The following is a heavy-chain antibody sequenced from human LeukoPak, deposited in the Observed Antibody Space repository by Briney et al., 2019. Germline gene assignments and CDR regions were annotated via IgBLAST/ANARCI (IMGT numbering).Heavy chain of an antibody. CDR3: ARVNYRTTVTTRFSGY. Sequence: PGGSLRLSCAASGFTFSSYTMSWVRQAPGKGLEWVSSISSSSSYIYYADSVKGRFTISRDNAKNSLYLQMNTLRAEDTAVYYCARVNYRTTVTTRFSGYWGQGTLVTVSS. J-gene: IGHJ4*02. CDR1: GFTFSSYT. V-gene: IGHV3-21*01. D-gene: IGHD4-17*01. CDR2: ISSSSSYI.